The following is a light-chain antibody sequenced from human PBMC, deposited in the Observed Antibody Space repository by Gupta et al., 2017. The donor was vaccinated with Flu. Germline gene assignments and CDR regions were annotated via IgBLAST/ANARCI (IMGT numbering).Light chain of an antibody. CDR1: QSVRSSY. J-gene: IGKJ2*01. CDR3: QQEGSSPKT. Sequence: GTLSLSPRERAAPACRDRQSVRSSYLDWYQEKPGQTPRPLIYGASSRATSLTDRFSGNGTGTDLTLTISRLEREDFAVYYCQQEGSSPKTFGQGTKLEIK. CDR2: GAS. V-gene: IGKV3-20*01.